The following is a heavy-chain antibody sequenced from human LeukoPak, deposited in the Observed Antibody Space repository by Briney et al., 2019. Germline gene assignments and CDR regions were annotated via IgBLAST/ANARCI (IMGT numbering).Heavy chain of an antibody. Sequence: GRSLRLSCAASGFTFDDYAMHWVRQAPGKGLEWVSSISWNRGSIVYAASVKGRFTISRDNANDSLYLQMNSLRAEDTALYYCAKDLRVKNTYGAFDYWGQGTLVTVSS. CDR3: AKDLRVKNTYGAFDY. D-gene: IGHD4/OR15-4a*01. J-gene: IGHJ4*02. CDR1: GFTFDDYA. CDR2: ISWNRGSI. V-gene: IGHV3-9*01.